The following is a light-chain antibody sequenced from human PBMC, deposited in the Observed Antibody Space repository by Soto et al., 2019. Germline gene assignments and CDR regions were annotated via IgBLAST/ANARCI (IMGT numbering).Light chain of an antibody. CDR3: QVWDISSVHPVV. V-gene: IGLV3-21*04. Sequence: SYELTQPPSVSVAPGKTARLTCGGDNVGSNSVHWYQQKPRQAPLLVIYYNSDRPSGIPERFSGSNSGNTATLSISRVEAGDEADYYCQVWDISSVHPVVFGGGTKLTVL. J-gene: IGLJ2*01. CDR2: YNS. CDR1: NVGSNS.